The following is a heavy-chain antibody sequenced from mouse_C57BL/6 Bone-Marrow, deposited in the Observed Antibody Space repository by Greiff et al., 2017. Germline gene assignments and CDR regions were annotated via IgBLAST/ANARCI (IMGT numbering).Heavy chain of an antibody. CDR1: GFTFSDYY. CDR3: ARGEGTVVANWYFDV. Sequence: EVQLVESEGGLVQPGSSMKLSCTASGFTFSDYYMAWVRQVPEKGIEWVAHINYDGSSTYYLDSLKSRFIISRDNAKNILYLQMSSLKSEDTATYYCARGEGTVVANWYFDVWGTGTTVTVSS. CDR2: INYDGSST. J-gene: IGHJ1*03. V-gene: IGHV5-16*01. D-gene: IGHD1-1*01.